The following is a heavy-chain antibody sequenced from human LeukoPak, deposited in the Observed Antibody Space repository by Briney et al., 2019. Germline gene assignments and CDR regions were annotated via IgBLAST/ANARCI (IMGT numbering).Heavy chain of an antibody. CDR3: AKDEFVASDFAGAFDI. CDR1: GFTFDDYA. J-gene: IGHJ3*02. D-gene: IGHD2-21*01. V-gene: IGHV3-9*03. Sequence: GRSLRLSCAASGFTFDDYAMHWVRQAPGKGLEWVSGISWNSGSIGYADSVKGRFTISRDNAKNSLYLQMNSLRAEDMALYYCAKDEFVASDFAGAFDIWGQGTMVTVSS. CDR2: ISWNSGSI.